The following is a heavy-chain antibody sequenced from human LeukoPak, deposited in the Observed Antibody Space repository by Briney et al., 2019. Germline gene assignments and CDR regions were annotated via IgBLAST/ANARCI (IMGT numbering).Heavy chain of an antibody. CDR3: AGSPRCSSTSCYGDYYYMDV. CDR1: GYTFTSHY. CDR2: INPSGGST. Sequence: ASVKVSCKASGYTFTSHYMHWVRQAPGQGLEWMGIINPSGGSTSYAQKFQGRVTMTRDTSTSTVYMELSSLRSEDTAVYYCAGSPRCSSTSCYGDYYYMDVWGKGTTVTVSS. D-gene: IGHD2-2*01. V-gene: IGHV1-46*01. J-gene: IGHJ6*03.